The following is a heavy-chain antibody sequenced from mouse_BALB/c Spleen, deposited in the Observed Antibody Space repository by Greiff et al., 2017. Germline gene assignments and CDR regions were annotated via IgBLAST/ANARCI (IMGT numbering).Heavy chain of an antibody. D-gene: IGHD2-14*01. CDR3: ARPYYRYAWFAY. Sequence: VQLQQSAAELARPGASVKMSCKASGYTFTSYTMHWVKQRPGQGLEWIGYINPSSGYTEYNQKFKDKTTLTADKSSSTAYMQLSSLTSEDSAVYYSARPYYRYAWFAYWGQGTLVTVSA. CDR1: GYTFTSYT. V-gene: IGHV1-4*02. CDR2: INPSSGYT. J-gene: IGHJ3*01.